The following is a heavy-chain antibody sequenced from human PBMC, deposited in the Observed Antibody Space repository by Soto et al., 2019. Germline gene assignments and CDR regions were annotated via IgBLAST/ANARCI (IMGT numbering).Heavy chain of an antibody. J-gene: IGHJ3*02. D-gene: IGHD3-22*01. CDR2: ISAYNGNT. V-gene: IGHV1-18*01. CDR1: GYTFTSYG. Sequence: ASVQVSCKASGYTFTSYGISWVRQAPGQGLEWMGWISAYNGNTNYAQKLQGRVTMTTDTSTSTAYMELRSLRSDDTAVYYCASXSFYYDSSGFPHDAFDIWGQGTMVTVSS. CDR3: ASXSFYYDSSGFPHDAFDI.